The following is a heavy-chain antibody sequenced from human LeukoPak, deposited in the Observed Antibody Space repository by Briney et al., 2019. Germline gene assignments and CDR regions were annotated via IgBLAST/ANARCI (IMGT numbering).Heavy chain of an antibody. Sequence: TSGTLSLTCTVSGGSISSSNWWSWVRQPPGKGLEWIGEIYHSGIINYNPSLRSRVTISVDKSENQFSLNLSSVTAADTAVYYCARKDWNDVRAFDIWGQGTMVTVSS. CDR3: ARKDWNDVRAFDI. V-gene: IGHV4-4*02. D-gene: IGHD1-1*01. CDR2: IYHSGII. J-gene: IGHJ3*02. CDR1: GGSISSSNW.